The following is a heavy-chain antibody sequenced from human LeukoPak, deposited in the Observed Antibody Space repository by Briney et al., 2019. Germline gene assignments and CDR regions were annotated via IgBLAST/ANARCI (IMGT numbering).Heavy chain of an antibody. D-gene: IGHD6-6*01. CDR1: GYTFTSYD. J-gene: IGHJ4*02. CDR3: ARTKPIAARKNYYFDY. Sequence: GASVKVSCKASGYTFTSYDINWVRQATGQGLEWMGWMNPSSGNTGYAQKFQGRVTMTRNTSISTAYMELSSLRSEDTAVYYCARTKPIAARKNYYFDYWGQGTLVTVSS. V-gene: IGHV1-8*01. CDR2: MNPSSGNT.